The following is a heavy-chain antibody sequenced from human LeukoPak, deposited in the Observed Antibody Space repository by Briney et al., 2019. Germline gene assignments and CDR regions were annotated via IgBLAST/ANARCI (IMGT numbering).Heavy chain of an antibody. CDR2: INAGNGNT. D-gene: IGHD5-12*01. J-gene: IGHJ4*02. CDR1: GYTFTSYA. Sequence: ASVKVSCKASGYTFTSYAMHWVRQAPGQRLXXXGWINAGNGNTKYSQKFQGRVTITRDTSASTAYMELSSLRSEDTAVYYCASYSGYEYYFDYWGQGTLVTVSS. CDR3: ASYSGYEYYFDY. V-gene: IGHV1-3*01.